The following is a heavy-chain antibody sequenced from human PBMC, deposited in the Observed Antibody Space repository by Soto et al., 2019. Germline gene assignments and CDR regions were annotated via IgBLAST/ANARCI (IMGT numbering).Heavy chain of an antibody. V-gene: IGHV5-51*01. D-gene: IGHD4-17*01. Sequence: EVQLGQSAAEVKKPGESLKISCKGSGYTFTNYYSGWVRQLPGKGLERMAIIYPDDSTTRYGPSFQGQVTISVDKSIDTAFLQWGSLRASDTAMYYCARLRTSVTAEDAFDIWGPGTKVTVSS. CDR2: IYPDDSTT. CDR3: ARLRTSVTAEDAFDI. J-gene: IGHJ3*02. CDR1: GYTFTNYY.